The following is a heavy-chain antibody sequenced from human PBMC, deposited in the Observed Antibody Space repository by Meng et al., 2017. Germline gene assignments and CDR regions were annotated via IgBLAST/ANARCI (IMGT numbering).Heavy chain of an antibody. V-gene: IGHV7-4-1*02. CDR3: ARMGIAVAGTLGWDDY. CDR2: INTNTGNP. Sequence: QWKQVQCGSVVKKLGASVKVSCKASGYTSTSYAMNWVRQAPGQGLEWMGWINTNTGNPTYAQGFTGRFVFSLDTSVSTAYLQISSLKAEDTAVYHCARMGIAVAGTLGWDDYWGQGTLVTVSS. J-gene: IGHJ4*02. CDR1: GYTSTSYA. D-gene: IGHD6-19*01.